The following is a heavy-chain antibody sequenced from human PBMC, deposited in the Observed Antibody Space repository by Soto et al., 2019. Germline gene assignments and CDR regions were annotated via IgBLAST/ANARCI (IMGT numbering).Heavy chain of an antibody. J-gene: IGHJ5*02. Sequence: VASVKVSCKASGYTFTGYYMHWVRQAPGQGFEWMGWINPNSGGTNYAQKFQGWVTMTRDTSISTAYMELSRLRSDDTAVYYCARERITMVRGVINWFDPWGQGTLVTVSS. CDR3: ARERITMVRGVINWFDP. CDR2: INPNSGGT. CDR1: GYTFTGYY. V-gene: IGHV1-2*04. D-gene: IGHD3-10*01.